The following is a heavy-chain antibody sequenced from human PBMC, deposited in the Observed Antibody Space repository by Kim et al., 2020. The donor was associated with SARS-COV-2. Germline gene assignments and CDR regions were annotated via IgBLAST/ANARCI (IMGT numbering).Heavy chain of an antibody. V-gene: IGHV4-59*12. J-gene: IGHJ3*01. Sequence: SETLSLTCTVSGGSISSYYWSWIRQPPGKGLEWIGYIYYSGSTNYNPSPKRRVTRSVDTSKNQFTLNLSSVTAADTAVYYCARDGIIVGATPQAGSAAF. CDR3: ARDGIIVGATPQAGSAAF. D-gene: IGHD1-26*01. CDR1: GGSISSYY. CDR2: IYYSGST.